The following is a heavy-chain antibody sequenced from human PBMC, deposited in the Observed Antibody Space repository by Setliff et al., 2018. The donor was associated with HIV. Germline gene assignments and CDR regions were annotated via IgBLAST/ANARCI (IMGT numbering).Heavy chain of an antibody. J-gene: IGHJ3*02. Sequence: ASVKVSCKASGYSLSTYAISWVRQAPGQGLEWMGWISGFNGNTNYAQILQGRVTVTTDTSTSTAYMELRSLRSDDTAVYYCARAGGFCNAATCLRGYDAFDIWGQGTTVTVSS. CDR2: ISGFNGNT. CDR3: ARAGGFCNAATCLRGYDAFDI. V-gene: IGHV1-18*01. D-gene: IGHD2-15*01. CDR1: GYSLSTYA.